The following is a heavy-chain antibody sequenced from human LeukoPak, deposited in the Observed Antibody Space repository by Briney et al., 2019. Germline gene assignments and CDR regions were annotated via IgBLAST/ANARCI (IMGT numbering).Heavy chain of an antibody. CDR1: GYSFTSYW. CDR3: ARMGGVAAAGPSSAHDAFDI. V-gene: IGHV5-51*01. J-gene: IGHJ3*02. CDR2: IYPGDSDV. D-gene: IGHD6-13*01. Sequence: GESLQISCKGSGYSFTSYWIGWVRQRPGKGLEGMGIIYPGDSDVRYSPSCHGQVTISVDKSIRTAFLQWSSLKASDIAMYDCARMGGVAAAGPSSAHDAFDIWGQGTMVTVSS.